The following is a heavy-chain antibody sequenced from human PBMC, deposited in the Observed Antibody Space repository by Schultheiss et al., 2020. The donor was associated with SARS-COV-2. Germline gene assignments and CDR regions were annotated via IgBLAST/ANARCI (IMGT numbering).Heavy chain of an antibody. CDR2: IYYSGST. Sequence: SETLSLTCTVSGGSVSSGSYYWSWIRQPPGKGLEWIGYIYYSGSTNYNPSLKSRVTISVDTSKNQFSLKLSSVTAADTAVYYCARVIGNGLFDYWGQGTLVTVSS. J-gene: IGHJ4*02. V-gene: IGHV4-61*01. CDR3: ARVIGNGLFDY. D-gene: IGHD2/OR15-2a*01. CDR1: GGSVSSGSYY.